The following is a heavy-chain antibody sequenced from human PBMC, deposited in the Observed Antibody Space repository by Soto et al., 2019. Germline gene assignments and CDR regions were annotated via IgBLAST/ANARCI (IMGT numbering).Heavy chain of an antibody. CDR3: ARVTLLRGVITLGIH. V-gene: IGHV4-30-4*01. D-gene: IGHD3-10*01. CDR1: GDSISSGSYY. Sequence: QVQLQESGPGLVQPSQTLSLTCTVSGDSISSGSYYWSWIRQPPGKGLEWIGYIYYSGSTYYNPSLKSRITMSLDTSRNQFSLKLSSVTAADTAVYYCARVTLLRGVITLGIHWGQGTLITVSS. J-gene: IGHJ4*02. CDR2: IYYSGST.